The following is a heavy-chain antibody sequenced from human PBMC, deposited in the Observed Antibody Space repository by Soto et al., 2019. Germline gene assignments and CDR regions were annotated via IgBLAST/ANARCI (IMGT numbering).Heavy chain of an antibody. CDR2: IKQDGSEK. CDR1: GFTFSSYW. CDR3: ARAYSGYVRDDAFDI. D-gene: IGHD5-12*01. V-gene: IGHV3-7*01. Sequence: GGSLRLSCAASGFTFSSYWMSWVRQAPGKGLEWVANIKQDGSEKYYVDSVKGRFTISRDNAKNSLYLQMNSLRAEDTAVYYCARAYSGYVRDDAFDIWGQGTMVTVSS. J-gene: IGHJ3*02.